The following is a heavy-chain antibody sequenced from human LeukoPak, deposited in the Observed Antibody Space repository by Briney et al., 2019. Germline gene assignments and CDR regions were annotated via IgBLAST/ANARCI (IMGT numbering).Heavy chain of an antibody. CDR1: GYTFTSYD. Sequence: ASVKVSCKASGYTFTSYDFNWVRQATGQRPEWMGWMSPNSGDTGYAQKFQDRVTMTRNTSISTAYMELSSLRSDDTAVYYCARTAARRFDYWGQETLVTVSS. V-gene: IGHV1-8*01. D-gene: IGHD6-6*01. J-gene: IGHJ4*02. CDR3: ARTAARRFDY. CDR2: MSPNSGDT.